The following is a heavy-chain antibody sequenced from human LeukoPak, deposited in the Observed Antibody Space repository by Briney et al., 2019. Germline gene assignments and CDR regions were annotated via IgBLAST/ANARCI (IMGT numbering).Heavy chain of an antibody. CDR3: ARDGSLYGDLDY. V-gene: IGHV3-66*01. J-gene: IGHJ4*02. CDR2: ICSGGST. D-gene: IGHD4-17*01. Sequence: GGSLRLSCAASGFTVSSNYMSWVRQAPGKGLEWVSVICSGGSTYYADSVKGRFTISRDNAKNTLYLQMNSLRAEDTAVYYCARDGSLYGDLDYWGQGTLVTVSS. CDR1: GFTVSSNY.